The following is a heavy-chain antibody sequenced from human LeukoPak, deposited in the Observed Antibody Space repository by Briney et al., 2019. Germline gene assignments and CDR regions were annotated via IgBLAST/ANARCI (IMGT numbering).Heavy chain of an antibody. V-gene: IGHV1-18*01. J-gene: IGHJ4*02. Sequence: GASVKVSCKASGYTFTSYGISWVRQAPGQGLEWMGWISAYNGNTNYAQKLQGRVTMTTDTSTSTAYMELRSLRSDDTAVYYCARAGITGTTLEGGFDYWGQGTLVTVSS. D-gene: IGHD1-14*01. CDR3: ARAGITGTTLEGGFDY. CDR2: ISAYNGNT. CDR1: GYTFTSYG.